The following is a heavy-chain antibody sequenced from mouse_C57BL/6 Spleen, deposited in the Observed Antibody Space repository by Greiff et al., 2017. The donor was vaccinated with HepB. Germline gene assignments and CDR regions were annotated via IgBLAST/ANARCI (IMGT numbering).Heavy chain of an antibody. V-gene: IGHV1-15*01. Sequence: VKLMESGAELVRPGASVTLSCKASGYTFTDYEMHWVKQTPVHGLEWIGAIDPETGGTAYNQKFKGKAILTADKSSSTAYMELRSLTSEDSAVYYCTRRGIYYGSPSYWYFDVWGTGTTVTVSS. J-gene: IGHJ1*03. D-gene: IGHD1-1*01. CDR3: TRRGIYYGSPSYWYFDV. CDR2: IDPETGGT. CDR1: GYTFTDYE.